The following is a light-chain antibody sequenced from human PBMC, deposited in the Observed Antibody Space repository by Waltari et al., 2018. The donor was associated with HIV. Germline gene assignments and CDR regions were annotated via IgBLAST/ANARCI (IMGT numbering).Light chain of an antibody. J-gene: IGLJ2*01. CDR2: RKH. CDR1: RPHLGIHY. CDR3: ATWDDSLSGVL. Sequence: VLPHPPPASGTPGQRDPISGSGRRPHLGIHYVFVYQQLPGTAPHHLMHRKHQRPSGVPDRFSDATSGTSAALAISGLRSEDEADYYCATWDDSLSGVLFGGGTKLTVL. V-gene: IGLV1-47*01.